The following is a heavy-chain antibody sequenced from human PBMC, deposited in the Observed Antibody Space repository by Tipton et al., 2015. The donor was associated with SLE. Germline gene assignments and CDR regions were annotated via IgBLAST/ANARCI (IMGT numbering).Heavy chain of an antibody. CDR1: GGSISSHY. CDR2: IYYSGST. V-gene: IGHV4-59*11. Sequence: TLSLTCTVSGGSISSHYWSWIRQPPGKGLEWIGYIYYSGSTNYNRSLKSRVTISVDTSKNQFSLKLSSVTAADTAVYYCARIVFDYSSSWYRDYWGQGTLVTVSS. D-gene: IGHD6-13*01. CDR3: ARIVFDYSSSWYRDY. J-gene: IGHJ4*02.